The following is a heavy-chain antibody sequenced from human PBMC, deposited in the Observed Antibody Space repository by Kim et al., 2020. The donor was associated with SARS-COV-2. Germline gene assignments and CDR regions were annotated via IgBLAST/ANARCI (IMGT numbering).Heavy chain of an antibody. V-gene: IGHV3-66*01. D-gene: IGHD1-26*01. CDR2: IYSGGST. CDR3: ASTSVTGVGDY. Sequence: GGSLRLSCAASGFTVSSNYMSWVRQAPGKGLEWVSVIYSGGSTYYADSAKGRFTISRDNSKNTLYLQMNSLRAEDTAVYYCASTSVTGVGDYWGQGTLVTVSS. CDR1: GFTVSSNY. J-gene: IGHJ4*02.